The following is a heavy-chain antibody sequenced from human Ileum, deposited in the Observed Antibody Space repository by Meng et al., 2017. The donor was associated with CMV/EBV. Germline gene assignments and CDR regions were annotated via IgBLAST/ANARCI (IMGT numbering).Heavy chain of an antibody. CDR2: IDRDDAR. CDR3: VRIKRNSGWKNWFDP. V-gene: IGHV2-70*04. D-gene: IGHD6-19*01. Sequence: SGPTLVKPTQTLTLTCTVPGYSLRSSGTRVSWIRQPPGKALERLARIDRDDARFYNTSLKTRLTISKDTYKNKVVLTMNKMDPVDTATYDYVRIKRNSGWKNWFDPWGQGTLVTVSS. CDR1: GYSLRSSGTR. J-gene: IGHJ5*02.